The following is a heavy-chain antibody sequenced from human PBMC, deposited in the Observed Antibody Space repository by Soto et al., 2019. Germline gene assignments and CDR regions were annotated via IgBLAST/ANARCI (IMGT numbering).Heavy chain of an antibody. CDR2: VIPILGMA. CDR1: GGTFSSYS. V-gene: IGHV1-69*02. Sequence: QVQLVQSGAEVKKPGSSVKVSCEASGGTFSSYSFSWVRQAPGQGLEWMGRVIPILGMANYAQKFQGRVTITADKSTSTVYMEMSSLRSEDTAVSYCARGGAVVVPGAVDRHNWFDPWGQGTLVTVSS. D-gene: IGHD2-2*01. J-gene: IGHJ5*02. CDR3: ARGGAVVVPGAVDRHNWFDP.